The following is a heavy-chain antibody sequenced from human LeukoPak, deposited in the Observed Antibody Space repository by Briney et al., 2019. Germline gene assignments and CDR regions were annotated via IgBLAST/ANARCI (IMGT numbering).Heavy chain of an antibody. CDR1: GYTFTGYY. V-gene: IGHV1-2*02. J-gene: IGHJ4*02. Sequence: GASVKVSCKASGYTFTGYYMHWVRQAPGQGLEWMGWINPNSGGTNYAQKFQGRVTMTRDTSISTAYMELSRLRSDDTAVYYCARDCRPYSGSYSDYWGQGTLVTVSS. CDR2: INPNSGGT. D-gene: IGHD1-26*01. CDR3: ARDCRPYSGSYSDY.